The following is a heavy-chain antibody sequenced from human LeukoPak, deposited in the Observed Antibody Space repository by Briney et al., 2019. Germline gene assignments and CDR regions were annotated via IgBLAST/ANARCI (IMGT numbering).Heavy chain of an antibody. Sequence: SETLSLTCTVSGGSISSSSYYWGWIRQPPGKGLEWIGNIYYSGSTYYNPSLKSRVTISVDTSKNQFSLKLSSVTAADTAVYYCARPGDFWSGSYFDYWGQGTLVTVSS. J-gene: IGHJ4*02. CDR2: IYYSGST. CDR3: ARPGDFWSGSYFDY. D-gene: IGHD3-3*01. CDR1: GGSISSSSYY. V-gene: IGHV4-39*01.